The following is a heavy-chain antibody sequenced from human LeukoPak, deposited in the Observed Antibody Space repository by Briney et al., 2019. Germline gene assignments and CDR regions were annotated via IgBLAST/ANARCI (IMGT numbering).Heavy chain of an antibody. CDR1: GFTFSSFA. CDR2: ISISGGAT. Sequence: GGSLRLSCAASGFTFSSFAMSWVRQAPGKGLEWVSAISISGGATYYADSVKGRFTVSRDNSKNTLYLQMNSLRAEDTAVYCWAKQYTGNHPDPFDIWGQGTLVTVSS. V-gene: IGHV3-23*01. J-gene: IGHJ3*02. D-gene: IGHD1-14*01. CDR3: AKQYTGNHPDPFDI.